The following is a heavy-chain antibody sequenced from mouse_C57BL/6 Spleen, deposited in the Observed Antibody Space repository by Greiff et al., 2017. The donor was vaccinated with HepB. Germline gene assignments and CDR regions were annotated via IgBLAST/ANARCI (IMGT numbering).Heavy chain of an antibody. V-gene: IGHV1-64*01. CDR1: GYTFTSYW. Sequence: QVQLKQPGAELVKPGASVKLSCKASGYTFTSYWMHWVKQRPGQGLEWIGMIHPNSGSTNYNEKFKSKATLTVDKSSSTAYMQLSSLTSEDSAVYYCARGGTYYSNFYAMDYWGQGTSVTVSS. CDR2: IHPNSGST. D-gene: IGHD2-5*01. CDR3: ARGGTYYSNFYAMDY. J-gene: IGHJ4*01.